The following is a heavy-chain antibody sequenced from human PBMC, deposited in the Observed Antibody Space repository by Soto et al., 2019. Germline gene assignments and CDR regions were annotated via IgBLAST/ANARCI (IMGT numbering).Heavy chain of an antibody. J-gene: IGHJ3*02. CDR2: IYYSGST. Sequence: QVQLQESGPGLVKPSQTLSLTCTVSGGSISSGGYYWSWIRQHPGKGLEWIGYIYYSGSTYYNPSLKSRVTISVDTSKNQFSLKLSSVTAADTAVYYCARDSHSYYDILTGYYPNAFDIWGQGTWSPSLQ. CDR1: GGSISSGGYY. V-gene: IGHV4-31*03. D-gene: IGHD3-9*01. CDR3: ARDSHSYYDILTGYYPNAFDI.